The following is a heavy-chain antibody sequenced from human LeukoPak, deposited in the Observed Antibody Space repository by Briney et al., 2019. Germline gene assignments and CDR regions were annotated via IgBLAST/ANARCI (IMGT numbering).Heavy chain of an antibody. Sequence: TSETLSLTCTVSGGSISSSSYYWGWIRQPPGKGLEWIGSIYYSGSTYYNPSLKSRVTISVDTSKNQFSLKLSSVTAADTAVYYCARPATAMTVTTAFAYWGQGVLVTVSS. V-gene: IGHV4-39*01. CDR1: GGSISSSSYY. CDR3: ARPATAMTVTTAFAY. D-gene: IGHD4-17*01. J-gene: IGHJ4*02. CDR2: IYYSGST.